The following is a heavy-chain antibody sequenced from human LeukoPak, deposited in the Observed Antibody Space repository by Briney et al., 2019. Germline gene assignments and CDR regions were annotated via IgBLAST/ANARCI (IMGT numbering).Heavy chain of an antibody. D-gene: IGHD5-12*01. Sequence: SVKVSCKASGGTFSSYAISWVRQAPGQGLEWMGRIIPIFGAANYAQKFQGRVTITTDESTSTAYMELRSLRSEDTDVYYCARESYIVATITGFDYWGQGTLVTVSS. V-gene: IGHV1-69*05. J-gene: IGHJ4*02. CDR2: IIPIFGAA. CDR1: GGTFSSYA. CDR3: ARESYIVATITGFDY.